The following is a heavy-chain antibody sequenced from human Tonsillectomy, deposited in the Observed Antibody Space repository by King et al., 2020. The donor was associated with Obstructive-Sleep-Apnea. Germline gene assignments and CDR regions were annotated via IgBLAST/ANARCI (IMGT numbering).Heavy chain of an antibody. V-gene: IGHV3-64D*09. D-gene: IGHD3-22*01. CDR3: VKAAGIVVKGQRWFDP. J-gene: IGHJ5*02. CDR1: GFTFSSYA. Sequence: VQLVESGGGLVQPGGSLRLSCLASGFTFSSYAMHWVRQAPGKGLEYVSAISSNGGSTNYADSGKGRFTTSRDNSKNTLCLQMSSLRAEDTAVYYCVKAAGIVVKGQRWFDPWGQGTLVTVSS. CDR2: ISSNGGST.